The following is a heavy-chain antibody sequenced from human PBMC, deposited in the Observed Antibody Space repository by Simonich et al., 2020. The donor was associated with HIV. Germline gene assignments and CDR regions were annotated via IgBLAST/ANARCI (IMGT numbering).Heavy chain of an antibody. CDR1: GGSFSGYH. V-gene: IGHV4-34*01. Sequence: QVQLQQWGAGLLKPSETLSLTCAVYGGSFSGYHWSWIRQPPGKGLEWIGDINHSGSTNYNPSLKSRVTISVDTSKNQFSRKLSSVTAADTAVYYCVRGPVVVLVATPQSYYYMDVWGKGTTVTVSS. J-gene: IGHJ6*03. D-gene: IGHD2-15*01. CDR2: INHSGST. CDR3: VRGPVVVLVATPQSYYYMDV.